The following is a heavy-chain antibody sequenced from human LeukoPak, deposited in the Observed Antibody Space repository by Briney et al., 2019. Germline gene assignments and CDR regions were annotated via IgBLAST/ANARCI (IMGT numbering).Heavy chain of an antibody. CDR1: GFTFSSYW. Sequence: GGSLRLSCAASGFTFSSYWMSWVRQAPGKGLEWVANIKQDGSEKYYVDSVKGRFPISRDNAKNSLYLQMNSLRAEDTAVYYCARVPLVAATPLFDHGGQGTRVTVSS. J-gene: IGHJ4*02. V-gene: IGHV3-7*01. CDR3: ARVPLVAATPLFDH. CDR2: IKQDGSEK. D-gene: IGHD2-15*01.